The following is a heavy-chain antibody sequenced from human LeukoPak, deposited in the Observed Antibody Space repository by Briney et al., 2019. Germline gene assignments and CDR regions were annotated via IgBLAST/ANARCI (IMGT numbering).Heavy chain of an antibody. J-gene: IGHJ4*02. V-gene: IGHV3-20*01. Sequence: PGGSLRLSCAASGFKFDDYGMSWVRQAPGKGLEWVSGINWNGGSTGYADSVEGRFTISRDKAKNSLYLQMNSLRAEDTALYHCARGLTKYSYEPDYWGQGTLVTVSS. CDR1: GFKFDDYG. CDR2: INWNGGST. CDR3: ARGLTKYSYEPDY. D-gene: IGHD5-18*01.